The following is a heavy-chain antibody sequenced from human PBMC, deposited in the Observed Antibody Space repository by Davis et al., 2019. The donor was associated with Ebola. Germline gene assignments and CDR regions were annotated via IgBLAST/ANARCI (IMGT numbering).Heavy chain of an antibody. CDR3: ARSRDYGDYGPIDY. CDR2: IIPMFGTP. Sequence: SVKVSCKASGGSFSNHAISWVRQAPGQGLEWMGGIIPMFGTPNYAQNFQSRVTITADESTTTAYMELTSLRSEDTALYFCARSRDYGDYGPIDYWGQGTLVTVSS. J-gene: IGHJ4*02. V-gene: IGHV1-69*13. CDR1: GGSFSNHA. D-gene: IGHD4-17*01.